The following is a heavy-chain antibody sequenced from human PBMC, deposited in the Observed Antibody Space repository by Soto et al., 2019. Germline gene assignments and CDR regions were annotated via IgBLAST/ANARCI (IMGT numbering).Heavy chain of an antibody. V-gene: IGHV3-21*06. CDR2: IDSTSHNV. D-gene: IGHD1-1*01. J-gene: IGHJ6*02. Sequence: EVQLAESGGTLVKPGGSLRLSCAASGFTFSRYTMNWVRQAPGKGQEWVSSIDSTSHNVYYADSVKGRFTISRDNAKNSLYLHMSTLRVEDTAVYYCAREQEQLAIQPYYGLDIWGQGTTVTVSS. CDR1: GFTFSRYT. CDR3: AREQEQLAIQPYYGLDI.